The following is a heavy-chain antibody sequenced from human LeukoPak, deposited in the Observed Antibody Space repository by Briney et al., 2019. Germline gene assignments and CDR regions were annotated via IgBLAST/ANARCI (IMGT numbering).Heavy chain of an antibody. CDR2: ISSSGSTI. CDR3: ARMDSSGYFFSYYLDY. D-gene: IGHD3-22*01. Sequence: PGGSLRLSCAASGFTFSSYEMNCVRQAPGKGLEWVSYISSSGSTIYYADSVKGRFTISRDNAKNSLYLQMNSLRAEDTAVYYCARMDSSGYFFSYYLDYWGQGTLVTVSS. J-gene: IGHJ4*02. CDR1: GFTFSSYE. V-gene: IGHV3-48*03.